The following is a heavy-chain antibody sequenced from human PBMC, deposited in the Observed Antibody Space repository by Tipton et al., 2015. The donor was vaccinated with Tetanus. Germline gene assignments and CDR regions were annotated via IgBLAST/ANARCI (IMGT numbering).Heavy chain of an antibody. CDR2: NYYSGST. D-gene: IGHD1-1*01. CDR3: ARRAGTSRFDY. V-gene: IGHV4-59*01. CDR1: GGSLSGYY. J-gene: IGHJ4*02. Sequence: TLSLTCTVSGGSLSGYYWNWIRQSPGKGLEWIGYNYYSGSTNYNPSLKSRVTVSVDKSKNQLSLKLRSVTAADTAVYYCARRAGTSRFDYWGQGTLVTVSS.